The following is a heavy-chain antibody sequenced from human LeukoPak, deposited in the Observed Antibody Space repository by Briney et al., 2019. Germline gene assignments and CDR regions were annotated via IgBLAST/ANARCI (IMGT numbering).Heavy chain of an antibody. CDR2: IHPNSGAT. Sequence: GASVKVSCKASGYEFTDFYIHWVRQAPGQRPEWMGWIHPNSGATNYARVVQGRVPMTRDTSIRTAYMEQGSLKFDDRAVYYCGSVRGGFDSGDYWGQGSLVTVSS. D-gene: IGHD5-12*01. CDR3: GSVRGGFDSGDY. CDR1: GYEFTDFY. J-gene: IGHJ4*02. V-gene: IGHV1-2*02.